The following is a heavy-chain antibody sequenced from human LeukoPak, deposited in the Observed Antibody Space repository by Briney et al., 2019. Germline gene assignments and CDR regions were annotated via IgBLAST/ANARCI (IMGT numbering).Heavy chain of an antibody. CDR1: GFTFDDHA. Sequence: PGGSLRLSCAASGFTFDDHAMHWVRQAPGKGLEWVSGISWNSGSIGYADSVKGRFTISRDNAKNSLYLQMNSLRAEDTALYYCAKDKTIFGVVTLPDSWGQGTLVTVSS. D-gene: IGHD3-3*01. CDR3: AKDKTIFGVVTLPDS. CDR2: ISWNSGSI. V-gene: IGHV3-9*01. J-gene: IGHJ4*02.